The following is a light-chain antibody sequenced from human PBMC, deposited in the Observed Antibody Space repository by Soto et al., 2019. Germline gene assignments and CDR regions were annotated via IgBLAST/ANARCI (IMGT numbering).Light chain of an antibody. Sequence: EVVMTQSPATLSVSPGERVTLSCRASQSVRSNLAWYQQKPGQSPRLLIYGASTRATGIPARFSGSGSGTDFTLTISRLEPEDFAVYYCQQRSNWPPTFGQGTKVDI. V-gene: IGKV3-15*01. J-gene: IGKJ1*01. CDR1: QSVRSN. CDR2: GAS. CDR3: QQRSNWPPT.